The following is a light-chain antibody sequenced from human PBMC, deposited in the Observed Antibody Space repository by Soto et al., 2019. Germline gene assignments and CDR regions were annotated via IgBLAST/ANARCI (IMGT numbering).Light chain of an antibody. CDR1: QGISNY. CDR2: AAS. J-gene: IGKJ1*01. Sequence: DIQMTQSPSSLSASVGDRVTITCRASQGISNYLAWYQQKPGKVPKLLIYAASTLQSGVPSRFSSSGSGTEFTLSVSSPQPEDAATDDSQKYNTASWTVDQGTKVEIK. CDR3: QKYNTASWT. V-gene: IGKV1-27*01.